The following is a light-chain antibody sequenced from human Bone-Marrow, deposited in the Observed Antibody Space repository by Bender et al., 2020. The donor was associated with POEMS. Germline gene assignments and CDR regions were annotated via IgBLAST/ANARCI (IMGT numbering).Light chain of an antibody. CDR3: SSYTSSSTLGV. V-gene: IGLV2-8*01. J-gene: IGLJ2*01. Sequence: QSALTQPPSASESPGQSVTISCTGTSSDVGGYNYVSWYQQHPGKAPKLMIYEVSKRPSGVSDRFSGSKSGNTASLTVSGLQAEDEADYYCSSYTSSSTLGVFGGGTKLTVL. CDR1: SSDVGGYNY. CDR2: EVS.